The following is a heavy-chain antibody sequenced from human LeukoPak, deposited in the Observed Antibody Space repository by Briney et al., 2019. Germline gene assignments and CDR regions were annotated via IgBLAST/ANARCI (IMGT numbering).Heavy chain of an antibody. J-gene: IGHJ4*02. D-gene: IGHD4-17*01. Sequence: SETLSLTCTVSGGSISSANYYWTWIRQSAGKGLEWIGRMSGSGGTTYNPSLKSRVTISLDTSKNQISLNLSSVTAADTAVYYCARGSYGDYFDYWGQGTLVTVSS. CDR3: ARGSYGDYFDY. CDR1: GGSISSANYY. CDR2: MSGSGGT. V-gene: IGHV4-61*10.